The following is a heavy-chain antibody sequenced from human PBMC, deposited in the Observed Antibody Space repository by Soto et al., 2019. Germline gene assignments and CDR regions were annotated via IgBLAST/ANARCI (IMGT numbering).Heavy chain of an antibody. J-gene: IGHJ4*02. CDR3: ASHYDMWSGYLSPVDY. V-gene: IGHV3-11*01. D-gene: IGHD3-3*01. CDR2: IDTSSTKI. CDR1: GYTFSDYY. Sequence: PGGSLRLSCAASGYTFSDYYMSWIRQAQGKGLEWISYIDTSSTKIYYADSVKGRFTITRDNAKNSLYLEMNSLRDEDTAVYYCASHYDMWSGYLSPVDYWGQGTLVTVSS.